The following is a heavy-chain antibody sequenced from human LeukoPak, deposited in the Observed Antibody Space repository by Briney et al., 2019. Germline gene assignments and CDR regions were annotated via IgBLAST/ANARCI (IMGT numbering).Heavy chain of an antibody. J-gene: IGHJ5*02. CDR1: GGSISSYY. Sequence: PSETLSLTCTVSGGSISSYYWSWLRQPPGKGLEWIGYIYYSGSNNYIPSLKSRVTISVDTSKNQFSLKLSSVTSADTAVYYCARHFRRTDYYGSGSYFLDPCVQGTLVTVSS. V-gene: IGHV4-59*08. CDR2: IYYSGSN. D-gene: IGHD3-10*01. CDR3: ARHFRRTDYYGSGSYFLDP.